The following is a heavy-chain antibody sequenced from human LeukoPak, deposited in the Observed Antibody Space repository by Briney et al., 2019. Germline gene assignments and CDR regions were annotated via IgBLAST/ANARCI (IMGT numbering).Heavy chain of an antibody. Sequence: PGGSLRLSCAPSGFTFSSYAMSWVRQAPGKGLEWVSAISGSGGSTYYADSVKGRFTISRDNSKNTLYLQMNSLRAEDTAVYYCAKDEWYCSSTSCSYFDYWGQGTLVTVSS. V-gene: IGHV3-23*01. D-gene: IGHD2-2*01. CDR3: AKDEWYCSSTSCSYFDY. CDR2: ISGSGGST. CDR1: GFTFSSYA. J-gene: IGHJ4*02.